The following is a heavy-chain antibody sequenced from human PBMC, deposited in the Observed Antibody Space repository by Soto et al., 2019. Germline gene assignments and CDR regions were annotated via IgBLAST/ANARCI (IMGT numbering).Heavy chain of an antibody. CDR3: ARYHSYYDYIWGSYRGGNWFDP. CDR2: IYYSGTT. V-gene: IGHV4-59*01. CDR1: GGSISSYY. Sequence: SETLSLTCTVSGGSISSYYWSWIRQPPGKGLEWIGYIYYSGTTNYNPSLKSRVTILVDTSKNQFSLKLSSVTAADTAVYYCARYHSYYDYIWGSYRGGNWFDPWGQGTLVTVSS. J-gene: IGHJ5*02. D-gene: IGHD3-16*02.